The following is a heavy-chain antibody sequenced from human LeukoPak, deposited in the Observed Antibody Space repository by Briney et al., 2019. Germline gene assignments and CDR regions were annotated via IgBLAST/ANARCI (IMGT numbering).Heavy chain of an antibody. V-gene: IGHV3-23*01. J-gene: IGHJ4*02. CDR1: GFTFSSYA. D-gene: IGHD3-16*01. CDR2: ISGSGGST. Sequence: GGSLRLSCASSGFTFSSYAMSWVRQAPGKGLEWVSAISGSGGSTYYADSVKGRFTISRDNSKNTLYLQMNSLRAEDTAVYYCAKVPDYDYVWGFDYWGQGTLVTVSS. CDR3: AKVPDYDYVWGFDY.